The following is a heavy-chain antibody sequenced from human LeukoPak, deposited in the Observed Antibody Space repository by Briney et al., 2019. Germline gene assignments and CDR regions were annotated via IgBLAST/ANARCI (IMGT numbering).Heavy chain of an antibody. J-gene: IGHJ2*01. D-gene: IGHD3-22*01. Sequence: SETLSLTCTVSGGSISSYYWSWIRQPPGKGLEWIGYIYYSGSTNYNPSLKSRVTISVDTSKNQFSLKLSSVTAADTAVYYCARGVGYDSSGYYPGASRHYWYFGLWGRGTLVTVSS. CDR1: GGSISSYY. CDR3: ARGVGYDSSGYYPGASRHYWYFGL. V-gene: IGHV4-59*01. CDR2: IYYSGST.